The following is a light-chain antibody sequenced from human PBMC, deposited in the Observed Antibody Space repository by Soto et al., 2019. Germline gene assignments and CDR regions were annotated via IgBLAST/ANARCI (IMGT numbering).Light chain of an antibody. V-gene: IGKV1-5*03. CDR2: KAS. CDR1: QTLTGW. J-gene: IGKJ2*01. CDR3: QEYNSYSYT. Sequence: DIQMTQSPSTLSASVGDRVTITCRASQTLTGWLAWYQQKPGKAPKLLIYKASSLESGVPSRFSGSGSGTEFTLTISSLQPDDFATYYCQEYNSYSYTFGQGTKLEIK.